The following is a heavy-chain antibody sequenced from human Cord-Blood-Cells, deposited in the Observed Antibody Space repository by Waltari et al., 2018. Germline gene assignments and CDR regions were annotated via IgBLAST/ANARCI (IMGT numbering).Heavy chain of an antibody. Sequence: QVQLVQSGAAVKKPGASVKVSCKASGYTFTSYAMHWVRQAPGKRLEWMGWINAGNGNTKDSQKFQGRVTITRDTSASTAYMELSSLRSEDTAVYYCARGGSSGWFDYWGQGTLVTVSS. D-gene: IGHD6-19*01. CDR2: INAGNGNT. V-gene: IGHV1-3*01. CDR1: GYTFTSYA. CDR3: ARGGSSGWFDY. J-gene: IGHJ4*02.